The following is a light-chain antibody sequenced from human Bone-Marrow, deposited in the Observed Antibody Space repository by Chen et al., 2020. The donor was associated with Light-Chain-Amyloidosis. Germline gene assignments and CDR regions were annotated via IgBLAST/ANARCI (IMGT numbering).Light chain of an antibody. CDR3: SSYAGRNNLV. CDR2: EVT. Sequence: QSALTQPLSASGSPVQSVTISCTGTRSDVGGHNYVSWYQQHPGNAPKLITYEVTKRPSGVPRRFAGSKSGNTASLTVSGLHTEDEAAYYYSSYAGRNNLVFGGGTKLTV. CDR1: RSDVGGHNY. V-gene: IGLV2-8*01. J-gene: IGLJ3*02.